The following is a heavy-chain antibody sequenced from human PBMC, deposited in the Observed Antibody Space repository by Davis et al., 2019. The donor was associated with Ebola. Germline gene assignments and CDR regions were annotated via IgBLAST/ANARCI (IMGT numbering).Heavy chain of an antibody. CDR2: ISYDGSNK. D-gene: IGHD2-8*01. CDR3: AKDNGVSVDWYFDL. V-gene: IGHV3-30*18. J-gene: IGHJ2*01. CDR1: GFTFSSYD. Sequence: GESLKISCAASGFTFSSYDMHWVRQAPGKGLEWVAVISYDGSNKYYADSVKGRFTISRDNSKNTLYLQMNSLRAEDTAVYYCAKDNGVSVDWYFDLWGRGTLVTVSS.